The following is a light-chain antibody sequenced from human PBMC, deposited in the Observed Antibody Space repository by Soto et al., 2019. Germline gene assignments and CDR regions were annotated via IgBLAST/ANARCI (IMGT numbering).Light chain of an antibody. CDR2: EDN. V-gene: IGLV1-51*02. Sequence: QSVLTQPPSVSAASRQKVTISCSGSTSNIGNNYVSWYQRLPGIAPKLLIYEDNKRPSGIPDRFSGSKSGTSATLGITGLQPGDEADYYCGTWDNSLGASYVFGTGTKVTVL. CDR3: GTWDNSLGASYV. J-gene: IGLJ1*01. CDR1: TSNIGNNY.